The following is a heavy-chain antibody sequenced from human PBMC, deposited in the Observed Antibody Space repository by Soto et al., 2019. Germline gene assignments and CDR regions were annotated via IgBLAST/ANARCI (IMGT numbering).Heavy chain of an antibody. Sequence: SETLSLTCTVSGGSISSYYWSWIRQPPGKGLEWIGYIYYSGSTNYNPSLKSRVTISVDTSKNQFSLKLSSVTAADTAVYYCARGPLAYCGGDCYKRYYFDYWGQGTLVTVSS. CDR2: IYYSGST. D-gene: IGHD2-21*02. J-gene: IGHJ4*02. CDR1: GGSISSYY. CDR3: ARGPLAYCGGDCYKRYYFDY. V-gene: IGHV4-59*01.